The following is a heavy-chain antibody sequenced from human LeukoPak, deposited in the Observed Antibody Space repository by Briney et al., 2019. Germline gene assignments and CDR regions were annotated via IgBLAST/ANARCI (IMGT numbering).Heavy chain of an antibody. V-gene: IGHV3-30*18. D-gene: IGHD6-19*01. CDR2: ISYDGSNK. CDR1: GFTFSSYG. CDR3: AKESWLAEHLSYYFDY. Sequence: PGRSLRLSCAASGFTFSSYGMHWVRQAPGKGLEWVAVISYDGSNKYYADSVKGRFTISRDNSKNTLYLQMNSLRAEDTAVYYCAKESWLAEHLSYYFDYWGQGTLVTVSS. J-gene: IGHJ4*02.